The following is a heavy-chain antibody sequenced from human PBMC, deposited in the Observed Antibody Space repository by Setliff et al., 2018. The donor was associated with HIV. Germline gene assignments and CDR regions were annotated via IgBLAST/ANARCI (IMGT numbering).Heavy chain of an antibody. CDR1: GGSISSGSYY. CDR2: IYTSGST. V-gene: IGHV4-61*09. CDR3: ASRPYSSGWYWFDP. J-gene: IGHJ5*02. Sequence: SETLSLTCTVSGGSISSGSYYWSWIRQPAGKGLEWIGHIYTSGSTNYNPSLKSRVTISVDTSKNQFSLKLSSVTAADTAVYYCASRPYSSGWYWFDPWGQGTLVTVPS. D-gene: IGHD6-19*01.